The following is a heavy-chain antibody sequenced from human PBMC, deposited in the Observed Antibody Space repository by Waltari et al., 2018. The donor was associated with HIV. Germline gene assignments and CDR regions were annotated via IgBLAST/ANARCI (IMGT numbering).Heavy chain of an antibody. V-gene: IGHV3-11*01. CDR1: GLAFIYYY. CDR3: ARDGGDYPDAFDI. Sequence: QVQLVESGGGLVKPGGSLRPSCAASGLAFIYYYMSWIRQAPGKGLEWISYISSTGTIDGDSVRGRFTISRDNAKSSLYLQMNSLRAEDTAVYYCARDGGDYPDAFDIWGQGTMVTVSP. CDR2: ISSTGTI. D-gene: IGHD4-17*01. J-gene: IGHJ3*02.